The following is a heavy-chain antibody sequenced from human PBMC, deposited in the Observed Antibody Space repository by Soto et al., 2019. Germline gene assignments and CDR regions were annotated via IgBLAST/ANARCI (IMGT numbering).Heavy chain of an antibody. Sequence: SVKVSCKASGGTFSSYAISWVRQAPGQGPERMGGIIPIFGTANYAQKFQGRVTITADKSTSTAYMELSSLRSEDTAVYYCASLLWPYPDGMDVWGQGTTVTVSS. D-gene: IGHD2-2*01. CDR1: GGTFSSYA. V-gene: IGHV1-69*06. CDR3: ASLLWPYPDGMDV. CDR2: IIPIFGTA. J-gene: IGHJ6*02.